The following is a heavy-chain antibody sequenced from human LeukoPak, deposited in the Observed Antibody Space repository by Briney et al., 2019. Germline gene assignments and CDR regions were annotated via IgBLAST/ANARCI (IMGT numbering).Heavy chain of an antibody. CDR2: IYTSGST. V-gene: IGHV4-61*02. J-gene: IGHJ6*03. CDR3: ARVKGYCSSTSCYYYYYYMDV. Sequence: PSETLSLTCTVSGSSISSGSYYWSWIRQPAGKGLEWIGRIYTSGSTNYNPSLKSRVTISVDTSKNQFSLKLSSVTAADTAVYYCARVKGYCSSTSCYYYYYYMDVWGKGTTVTVSS. D-gene: IGHD2-2*01. CDR1: GSSISSGSYY.